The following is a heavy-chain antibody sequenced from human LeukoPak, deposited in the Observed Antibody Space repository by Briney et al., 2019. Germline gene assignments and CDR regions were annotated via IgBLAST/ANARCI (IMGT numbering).Heavy chain of an antibody. D-gene: IGHD1-26*01. CDR1: GFNFSTYA. CDR2: ISAGGATI. Sequence: GGSLRLSCAASGFNFSTYAMSWVRQAPGKGLEWVSAISAGGATIYYADSVKGRFTVSRDNSKNTLYLQMNSLRAEDTAVCYCAKDSGGTYFYYYYYMDVWGKGTTVTVSS. CDR3: AKDSGGTYFYYYYYMDV. J-gene: IGHJ6*03. V-gene: IGHV3-23*01.